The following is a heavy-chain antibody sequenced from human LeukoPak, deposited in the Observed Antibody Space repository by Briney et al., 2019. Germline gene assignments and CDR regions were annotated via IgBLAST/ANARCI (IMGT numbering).Heavy chain of an antibody. V-gene: IGHV4-39*07. Sequence: SETLSLTCTVSGGSVSRSPYYWGWIRQPPGKGLEWIGSIYHSGSTYYNPSLKSRVTISVDTSKNQFSLKLSSVTAADTAVYYCARGDYGDYVDYWGQGTLVTVSS. CDR2: IYHSGST. CDR3: ARGDYGDYVDY. D-gene: IGHD4-17*01. J-gene: IGHJ4*02. CDR1: GGSVSRSPYY.